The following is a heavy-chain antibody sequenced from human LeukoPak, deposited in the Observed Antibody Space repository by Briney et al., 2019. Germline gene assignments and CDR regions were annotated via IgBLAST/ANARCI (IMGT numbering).Heavy chain of an antibody. V-gene: IGHV3-66*01. CDR1: GFTVSSNY. D-gene: IGHD3-3*01. CDR3: ARFFRLHDAFDI. Sequence: PGGSLRLSCAASGFTVSSNYMSWVRQAPGKGLEWVSVIYSGGSTYYADSVKGRFTISRDNSKNTLYLQMNSLRAEDTVVYYCARFFRLHDAFDIWGQWTMVTVSS. CDR2: IYSGGST. J-gene: IGHJ3*02.